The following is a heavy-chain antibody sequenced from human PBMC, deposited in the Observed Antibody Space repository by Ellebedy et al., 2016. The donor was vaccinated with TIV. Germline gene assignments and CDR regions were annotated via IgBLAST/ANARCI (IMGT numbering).Heavy chain of an antibody. Sequence: GESLKISXAASGFTFSDYWMHWVRQAPGKGLVWVSRINRDESSTTYADSVKGRFTISRDNAKNTLFLQMNSLRAEDTAVYYCARAKVRSGQALDYWGQGTLVTVSS. J-gene: IGHJ4*02. D-gene: IGHD3-3*01. CDR1: GFTFSDYW. CDR3: ARAKVRSGQALDY. CDR2: INRDESST. V-gene: IGHV3-74*01.